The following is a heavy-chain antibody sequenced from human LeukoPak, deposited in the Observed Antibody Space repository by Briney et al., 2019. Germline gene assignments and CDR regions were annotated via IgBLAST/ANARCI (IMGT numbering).Heavy chain of an antibody. Sequence: SETLSLTCAISGGSFSGYYWTWIRQPPGKGLEWIGEINHSGSANYNPSLMSRVTISLDTSKNHFSLNLSSVTAADTAVYYCARGQGTVTTHWGQGTLVTVSS. J-gene: IGHJ4*02. CDR1: GGSFSGYY. V-gene: IGHV4-34*01. D-gene: IGHD4-17*01. CDR2: INHSGSA. CDR3: ARGQGTVTTH.